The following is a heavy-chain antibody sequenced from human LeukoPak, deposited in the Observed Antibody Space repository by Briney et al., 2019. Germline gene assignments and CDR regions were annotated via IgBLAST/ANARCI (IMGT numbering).Heavy chain of an antibody. CDR2: IYYSGST. CDR1: GGSISSSSYY. CDR3: ARVRCSGGSCPYYYYYYYMDV. J-gene: IGHJ6*03. D-gene: IGHD2-15*01. Sequence: SETLSLTCTVSGGSISSSSYYWGWIRQPPGKGLEWIGSIYYSGSTYYNPSLKSRVTISIDTSKNQFSLKLRFVTAANTAVYYCARVRCSGGSCPYYYYYYYMDVWGKGTTVTVSS. V-gene: IGHV4-39*07.